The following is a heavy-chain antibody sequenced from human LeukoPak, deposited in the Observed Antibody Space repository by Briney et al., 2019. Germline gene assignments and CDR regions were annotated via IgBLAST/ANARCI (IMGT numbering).Heavy chain of an antibody. J-gene: IGHJ4*02. CDR1: GFSSTNAR. V-gene: IGHV3-15*01. CDR2: IKGKTDGGTT. CDR3: SAYNYDEPFDY. D-gene: IGHD3-22*01. Sequence: GGSLRLSCEASGFSSTNARMNWVRQAPGKGLEWVGRIKGKTDGGTTDYAAPVEGRFTISRDDSKNTLYLQMSGLKTEDTAVYYCSAYNYDEPFDYWGQGNLVTVSS.